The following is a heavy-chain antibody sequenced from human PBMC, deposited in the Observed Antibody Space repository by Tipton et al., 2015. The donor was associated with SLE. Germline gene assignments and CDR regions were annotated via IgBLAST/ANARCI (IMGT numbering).Heavy chain of an antibody. D-gene: IGHD3-9*01. V-gene: IGHV5-51*01. J-gene: IGHJ3*02. Sequence: GHVTISADKSISTAYLQWSSLKASDTAMYYCARQSFDSGAFDIWGQGTMVTVSS. CDR3: ARQSFDSGAFDI.